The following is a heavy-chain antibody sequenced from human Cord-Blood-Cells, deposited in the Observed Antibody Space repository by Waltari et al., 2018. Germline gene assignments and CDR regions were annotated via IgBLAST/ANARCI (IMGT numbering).Heavy chain of an antibody. D-gene: IGHD3-16*01. Sequence: QLQLQESGPGLVKPSETLSLTCTVSGGSISSSSYYWGWIRQPPGKGLEWIGSIYYSGVTYNNPSIKGRVPISVDTSKNQFALTLSSVTAADTAVYYCARQFMITFGGVIGYYYGMDVWGQGTTVTVSS. CDR2: IYYSGVT. V-gene: IGHV4-39*01. CDR3: ARQFMITFGGVIGYYYGMDV. CDR1: GGSISSSSYY. J-gene: IGHJ6*02.